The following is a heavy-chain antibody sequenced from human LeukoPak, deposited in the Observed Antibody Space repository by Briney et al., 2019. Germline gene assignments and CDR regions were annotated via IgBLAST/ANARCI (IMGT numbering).Heavy chain of an antibody. CDR1: GFIFATHA. J-gene: IGHJ6*03. V-gene: IGHV3-30*02. CDR3: AKDHGWELDGSGEYYFYYCMDV. CDR2: IRFDGSHK. D-gene: IGHD1-26*01. Sequence: GGSLRLSCTASGFIFATHAMYWVRQAPGKGLEWVASIRFDGSHKSYADSVKGRFTISRDYSKNTLYLQMNTLRAEDTAVYYCAKDHGWELDGSGEYYFYYCMDVWGKGTTVTIPS.